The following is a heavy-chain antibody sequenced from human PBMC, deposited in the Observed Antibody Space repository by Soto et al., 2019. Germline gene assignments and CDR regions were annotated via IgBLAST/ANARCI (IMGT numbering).Heavy chain of an antibody. V-gene: IGHV4-4*02. D-gene: IGHD3-3*01. CDR3: ALRFFASWFDP. J-gene: IGHJ5*02. CDR2: TYHTGST. Sequence: SETLSLTCTVSGDSISSGHWYSWVRQSPGKGLEWIGETYHTGSTTYNPSLRSRVTISVDTSKNQFSLRMTSVTAADTAVYYCALRFFASWFDPWGQGTLVTVSS. CDR1: GDSISSGHW.